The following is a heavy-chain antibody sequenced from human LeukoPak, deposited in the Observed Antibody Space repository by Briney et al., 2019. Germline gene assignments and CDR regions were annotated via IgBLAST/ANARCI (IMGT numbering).Heavy chain of an antibody. CDR2: IIPIFGTA. V-gene: IGHV1-69*01. D-gene: IGHD6-19*01. J-gene: IGHJ4*02. CDR3: ARHYRGIAVAGPYFDY. CDR1: GGTFSSCA. Sequence: SVKVSCKASGGTFSSCAISWVRQAPGQGLEWMGGIIPIFGTANYAQKFQGRVTITADESTSTAYMELSSLRSEDTAVYYCARHYRGIAVAGPYFDYWGQGTLVTVSS.